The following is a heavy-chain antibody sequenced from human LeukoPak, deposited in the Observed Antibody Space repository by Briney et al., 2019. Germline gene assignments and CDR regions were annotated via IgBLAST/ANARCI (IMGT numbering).Heavy chain of an antibody. CDR1: GDSISSSSYY. V-gene: IGHV4-61*05. J-gene: IGHJ5*02. Sequence: SETLSLTCTVSGDSISSSSYYWSWIRQPPGKGLEWIGYMHHSGSTKHNPYLKSRVTISVDTSKSQFSLKLSSVTAADTAVYYCARHAAVEGSSGWSPLWWFDPWGQGTLVTVSS. CDR2: MHHSGST. CDR3: ARHAAVEGSSGWSPLWWFDP. D-gene: IGHD6-19*01.